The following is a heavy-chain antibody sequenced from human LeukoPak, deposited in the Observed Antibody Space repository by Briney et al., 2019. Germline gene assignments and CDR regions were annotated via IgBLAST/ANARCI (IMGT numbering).Heavy chain of an antibody. Sequence: ASVKVSCKASGYTFTSYDINWVRQATGQGLEWMGWMNPNSGNTGYAQKFQGRVTMTRNTSISTAYMELSSLRSEDTAVYYCATGVRKGARKYQLSYYYYYMDVWGKGTTVTLSS. CDR2: MNPNSGNT. J-gene: IGHJ6*03. CDR3: ATGVRKGARKYQLSYYYYYMDV. D-gene: IGHD2-2*01. CDR1: GYTFTSYD. V-gene: IGHV1-8*01.